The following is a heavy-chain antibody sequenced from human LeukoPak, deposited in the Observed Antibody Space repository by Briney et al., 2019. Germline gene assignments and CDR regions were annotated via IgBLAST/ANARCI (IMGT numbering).Heavy chain of an antibody. V-gene: IGHV1-2*02. CDR3: ARDSSSHGGRGFDP. CDR1: GYTLIGYY. Sequence: ASVKVSCKASGYTLIGYYMHWVRQAPGQGLEWMGWINPNSGATNYAQEFQGRVTMTRDTSISTAYMELSRLRSDDTAVYYCARDSSSHGGRGFDPWAREPWSPSPQ. D-gene: IGHD2-2*01. J-gene: IGHJ5*02. CDR2: INPNSGAT.